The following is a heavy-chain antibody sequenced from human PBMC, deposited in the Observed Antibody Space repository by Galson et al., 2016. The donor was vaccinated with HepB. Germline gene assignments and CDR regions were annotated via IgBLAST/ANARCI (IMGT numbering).Heavy chain of an antibody. CDR2: ISSTSIYI. CDR3: AKRGQQLVKDAFDV. Sequence: SISSTSIYIYYADSVKGRFTISRDNSKNTLYLQMISLRAEDTAVYYCAKRGQQLVKDAFDVWGQGTLVTVSS. J-gene: IGHJ3*01. D-gene: IGHD6-13*01. V-gene: IGHV3-21*04.